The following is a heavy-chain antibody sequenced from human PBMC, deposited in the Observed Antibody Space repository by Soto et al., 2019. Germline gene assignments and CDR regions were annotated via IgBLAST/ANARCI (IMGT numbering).Heavy chain of an antibody. CDR1: GFTFRSYA. CDR3: ATNYGDYYYYGMDV. Sequence: EVQLVESGGGLVQPGGSLRLSCAASGFTFRSYAMHWVRQAPGKGLEYVSAISSNGGSTYYANSVKGRFTISRVNSKNTLYLQMGSLRAEDMAVYYCATNYGDYYYYGMDVWGQGTTVTVSS. V-gene: IGHV3-64*01. CDR2: ISSNGGST. J-gene: IGHJ6*02. D-gene: IGHD4-17*01.